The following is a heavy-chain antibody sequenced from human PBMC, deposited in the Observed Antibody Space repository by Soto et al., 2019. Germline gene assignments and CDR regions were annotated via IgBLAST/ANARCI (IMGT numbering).Heavy chain of an antibody. Sequence: SETLSLTCTVSGGSISSYYWSWIRQPPGKGLEWIGYIYYSGSTNYNPSLKSRVTISVDTSKNQFSLKLSSVTAADTAVYYCARGLRGYLQLYYYYYMDVWGKGTTVTVSS. CDR2: IYYSGST. D-gene: IGHD3-22*01. CDR3: ARGLRGYLQLYYYYYMDV. V-gene: IGHV4-59*08. CDR1: GGSISSYY. J-gene: IGHJ6*03.